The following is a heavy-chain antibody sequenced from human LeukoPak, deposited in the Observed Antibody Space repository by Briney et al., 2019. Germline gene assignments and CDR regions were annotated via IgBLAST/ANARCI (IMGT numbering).Heavy chain of an antibody. CDR3: ARCRGSGWLDAFDI. J-gene: IGHJ3*02. D-gene: IGHD6-19*01. CDR2: IYYSGST. Sequence: SETLSLTCTVSGGSISSYYWSRIRQPPGKGLEWIGYIYYSGSTNYNPSLKSRVTISVDTSKNQFSLKLSSVTAADTAVYYCARCRGSGWLDAFDIWGQGTMVTVSS. CDR1: GGSISSYY. V-gene: IGHV4-59*01.